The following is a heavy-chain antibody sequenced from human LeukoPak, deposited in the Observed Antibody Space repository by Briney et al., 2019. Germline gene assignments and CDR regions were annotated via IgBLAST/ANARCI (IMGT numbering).Heavy chain of an antibody. D-gene: IGHD2-15*01. CDR2: IYYSGST. CDR3: AREGAHDSWAL. J-gene: IGHJ2*01. CDR1: GGSISSYY. Sequence: PSETLSLTCTVSGGSISSYYWSWIRQPPGKGLEWIGYIYYSGSTNYNPSLKSRVTISVDTSKNQFSLKLSSVTAADTAVYYCAREGAHDSWALWGRGTLVTVSS. V-gene: IGHV4-59*01.